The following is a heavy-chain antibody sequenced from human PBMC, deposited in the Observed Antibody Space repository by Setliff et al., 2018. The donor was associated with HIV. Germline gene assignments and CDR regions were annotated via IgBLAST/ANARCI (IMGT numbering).Heavy chain of an antibody. Sequence: NPSETLSLTCAVSGYSISSDYYWSWIRQPPGKGLEWIGYVYSTGSTNSKSSLKSRVTISVDTSKNQFSLKLSSVTAADTAVYYCARRSGWFYDYWGQGTLVTVSS. CDR3: ARRSGWFYDY. CDR1: GYSISSDYY. V-gene: IGHV4-59*12. CDR2: VYSTGST. D-gene: IGHD6-19*01. J-gene: IGHJ4*02.